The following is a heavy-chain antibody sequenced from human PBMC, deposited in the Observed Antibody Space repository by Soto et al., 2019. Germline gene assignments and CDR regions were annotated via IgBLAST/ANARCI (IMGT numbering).Heavy chain of an antibody. CDR3: AKNEGGTCYYRVDC. V-gene: IGHV3-23*01. Sequence: PGGSLRLSCAASGFTFTSHAMNWVRQAPGEGLEWVAGTTPGGDNTYYADSVKGRFTISRDNSKNTVYLQMNYLRAEDTALYYCAKNEGGTCYYRVDCWGQGTLVTVSS. J-gene: IGHJ4*02. CDR2: TTPGGDNT. D-gene: IGHD2-15*01. CDR1: GFTFTSHA.